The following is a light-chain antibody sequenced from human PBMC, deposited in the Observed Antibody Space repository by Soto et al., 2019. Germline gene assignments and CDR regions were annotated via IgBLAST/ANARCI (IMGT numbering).Light chain of an antibody. J-gene: IGKJ5*01. V-gene: IGKV1-33*01. Sequence: EIQMTQSPSSLSASVVDRITITCQASQDISNRLNWYHQKPGKAPNLLIYDASNLAAGVPSRFRGSGSGTDFTFTISRLQPEDIATYYCQQYDNLPTFGQGTRLEIK. CDR2: DAS. CDR3: QQYDNLPT. CDR1: QDISNR.